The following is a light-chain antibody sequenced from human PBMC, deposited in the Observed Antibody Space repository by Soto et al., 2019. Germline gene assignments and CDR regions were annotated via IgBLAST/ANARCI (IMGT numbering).Light chain of an antibody. CDR3: QQYNSYWT. V-gene: IGKV1-5*01. J-gene: IGKJ1*01. CDR2: DAS. Sequence: DIQMTQSPSTLSASVGDRVTITCRASQSFSRRLAWYQQKPGKAPKLLIYDASSLESGVPSRFSGSGSGTGFTLTISSLQPDDFATYYCQQYNSYWTFGQGTKVDIK. CDR1: QSFSRR.